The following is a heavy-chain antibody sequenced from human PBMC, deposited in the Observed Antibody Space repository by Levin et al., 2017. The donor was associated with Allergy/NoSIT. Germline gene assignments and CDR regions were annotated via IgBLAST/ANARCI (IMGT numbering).Heavy chain of an antibody. D-gene: IGHD1-7*01. Sequence: GGSLRLSCAASGFTVSSNYMSWVRQAPGKGLEWVSVIYSGGSTYYADSVKGRFTISRDNSKNTLYLQMNSLRAEDTAVYYCARVPPDGVTNYRYYYYGMDVWGQGTTVTVSS. CDR3: ARVPPDGVTNYRYYYYGMDV. CDR2: IYSGGST. CDR1: GFTVSSNY. V-gene: IGHV3-66*01. J-gene: IGHJ6*02.